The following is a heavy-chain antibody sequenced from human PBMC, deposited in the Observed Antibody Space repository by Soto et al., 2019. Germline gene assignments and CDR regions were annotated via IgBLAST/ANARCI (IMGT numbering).Heavy chain of an antibody. V-gene: IGHV6-1*01. D-gene: IGHD5-18*01. CDR2: TYYRSKWYS. CDR1: VDSVSSNSAA. CDR3: ARGPETTMGTFDI. Sequence: SQTLSLTCAISVDSVSSNSAAWNWIRQSPSRGLEWLGRTYYRSKWYSSYAVSVKSRITINPDTSKNQFSLQLNSVTPEDTAVYYCARGPETTMGTFDIWGQGTVVTVSS. J-gene: IGHJ3*02.